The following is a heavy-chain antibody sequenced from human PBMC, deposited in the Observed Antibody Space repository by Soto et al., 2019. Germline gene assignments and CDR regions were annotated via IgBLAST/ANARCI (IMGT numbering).Heavy chain of an antibody. V-gene: IGHV4-59*01. CDR2: IYDSGST. Sequence: SETQSDTCTVAGGSSSHFYWSWIRQSPGKGLEWLGYIYDSGSTSYNPSLKSRVTMSMDTSKTQFSLNLSSVTAADTAVYYCVRRHGLTVDAYYWGQGTLVTVSS. CDR1: GGSSSHFY. D-gene: IGHD2-21*02. CDR3: VRRHGLTVDAYY. J-gene: IGHJ4*02.